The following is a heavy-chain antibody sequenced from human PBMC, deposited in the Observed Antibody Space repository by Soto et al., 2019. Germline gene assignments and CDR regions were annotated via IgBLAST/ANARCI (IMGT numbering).Heavy chain of an antibody. Sequence: TGGSLRLSCAASGFTFSEVWMNWVRQAPGKGLEWVGFIKSKAFGGTPEYAASVKGRFTISRDDSMSIAYLQMNSLKTDDTAVYYCTRDHYGRGFSSGAFDSWGQGTPVTVSS. V-gene: IGHV3-49*04. D-gene: IGHD5-18*01. CDR1: GFTFSEVW. CDR3: TRDHYGRGFSSGAFDS. CDR2: IKSKAFGGTP. J-gene: IGHJ4*02.